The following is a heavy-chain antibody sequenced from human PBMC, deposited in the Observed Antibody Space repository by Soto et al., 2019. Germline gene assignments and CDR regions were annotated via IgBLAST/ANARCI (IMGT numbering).Heavy chain of an antibody. CDR3: AKDQGVAGITMIVVVLDGMDV. D-gene: IGHD3-22*01. J-gene: IGHJ6*02. CDR2: ISGSGGST. Sequence: GGSLRLSCAASGFTFSSYAMSWVRQAPGKGLEWVSAISGSGGSTYYADSVKGRFTISRDNSKNTLYLQMNSLRAEDTAVYYCAKDQGVAGITMIVVVLDGMDVWGQGTTVTVSS. CDR1: GFTFSSYA. V-gene: IGHV3-23*01.